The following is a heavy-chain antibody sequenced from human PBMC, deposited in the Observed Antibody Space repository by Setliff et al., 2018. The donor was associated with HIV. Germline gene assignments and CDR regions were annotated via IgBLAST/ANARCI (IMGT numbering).Heavy chain of an antibody. CDR1: GLTVSSNY. CDR2: IYSGGRT. V-gene: IGHV3-53*01. D-gene: IGHD3-10*01. Sequence: GGSLRLSCAPSGLTVSSNYMSWVRQAPGKGLEWVSIIYSGGRTYYADSVKDRFTISRNNSKNTLHLQMKNLRAEDTAVYHCARVRNYYGSGVFYGMDVWGQGTTGTVS. CDR3: ARVRNYYGSGVFYGMDV. J-gene: IGHJ6*02.